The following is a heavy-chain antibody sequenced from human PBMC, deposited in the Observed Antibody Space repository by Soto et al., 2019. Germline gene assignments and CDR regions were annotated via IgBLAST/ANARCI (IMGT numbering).Heavy chain of an antibody. D-gene: IGHD2-15*01. V-gene: IGHV4-39*01. CDR3: ARHGDSTVVTDFDF. J-gene: IGHJ4*02. CDR2: IYYSGST. Sequence: SETLSLTCTVSGGSIISGSYFWGWIRQPPGKGLEWIGNIYYSGSTYYNPSLKSRVTTSVDTSKNQFPLKLSSVTAADTAVYYCARHGDSTVVTDFDFWGQGTLVTVSS. CDR1: GGSIISGSYF.